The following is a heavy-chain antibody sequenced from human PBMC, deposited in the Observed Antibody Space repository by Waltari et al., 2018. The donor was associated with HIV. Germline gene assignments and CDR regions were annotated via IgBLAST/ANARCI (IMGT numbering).Heavy chain of an antibody. CDR1: GFTFSSYG. V-gene: IGHV3-33*01. Sequence: QVQLVESGGGVVQPGRSLRLSCAAPGFTFSSYGMHWVRQAPGKGLEWVAVIWYDGTNKYYADSVKGRFTISRDNSKNTLYLQMNSLRAEDTAVYYCARDRSEGGGYYYYGLDVWGQGTTVTVSS. CDR2: IWYDGTNK. D-gene: IGHD2-15*01. J-gene: IGHJ6*02. CDR3: ARDRSEGGGYYYYGLDV.